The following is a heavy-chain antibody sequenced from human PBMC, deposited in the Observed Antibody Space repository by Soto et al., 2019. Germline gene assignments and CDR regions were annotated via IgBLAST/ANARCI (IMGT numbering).Heavy chain of an antibody. Sequence: TLSLTCSVSSDSMNSGGYYWSWIRQHPGKGLEWIGYIYSNGDTYYNPSLKSRVTISVDTSKNQFSLNLTSVTAADTAVYYCARRGGSSSGYSYYAMDVWGQGTTVTVSS. J-gene: IGHJ6*02. CDR1: SDSMNSGGYY. V-gene: IGHV4-31*03. CDR3: ARRGGSSSGYSYYAMDV. CDR2: IYSNGDT. D-gene: IGHD6-6*01.